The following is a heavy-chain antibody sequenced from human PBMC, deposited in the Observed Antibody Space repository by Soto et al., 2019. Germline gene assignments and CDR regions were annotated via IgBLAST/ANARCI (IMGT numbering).Heavy chain of an antibody. CDR1: GCNLGGHA. V-gene: IGHV3-23*01. D-gene: IGHD3-3*01. Sequence: VGSLRLPWGASGCNLGGHASSWIRQAKGKGLEWVSAISGSGGSTYYADSVKGRFTISRDNSKNTLYLQMNSLRAEDTAIYYCAKVRWSGYYPGFSSYDHGMDVCGQGPTVTVPS. CDR3: AKVRWSGYYPGFSSYDHGMDV. CDR2: ISGSGGST. J-gene: IGHJ6*02.